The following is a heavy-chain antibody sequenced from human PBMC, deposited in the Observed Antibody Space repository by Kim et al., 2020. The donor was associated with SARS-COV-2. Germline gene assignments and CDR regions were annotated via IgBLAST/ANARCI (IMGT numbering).Heavy chain of an antibody. D-gene: IGHD1-20*01. CDR2: ISSSGSTI. CDR1: GFTFSDYY. J-gene: IGHJ6*02. CDR3: ARVDNWNDYGMDV. V-gene: IGHV3-11*01. Sequence: GGSLRLSCAASGFTFSDYYMSWIRLAPGKGLEWVSYISSSGSTIYYADSVKGRFTISRDNAKNSLYLQMNSLRAEDTAVYYCARVDNWNDYGMDVWGQGTTVTVSS.